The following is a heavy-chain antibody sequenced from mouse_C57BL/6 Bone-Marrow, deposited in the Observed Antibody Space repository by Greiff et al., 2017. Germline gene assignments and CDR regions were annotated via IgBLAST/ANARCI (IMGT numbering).Heavy chain of an antibody. CDR1: GYTFTDHT. J-gene: IGHJ2*01. V-gene: IGHV1-78*01. CDR2: IYPRDGST. CDR3: AGEGDGYLYYFDD. D-gene: IGHD2-3*01. Sequence: QVQLQQSDAELVKPGASVKISCKVSGYTFTDHTIHWMKQRPEQGLAWIGYIYPRDGSTKYNEKFTGKDTLTADKSSSTAYMQLNSLTSEDSAVYFCAGEGDGYLYYFDDWGQGTTLTVSS.